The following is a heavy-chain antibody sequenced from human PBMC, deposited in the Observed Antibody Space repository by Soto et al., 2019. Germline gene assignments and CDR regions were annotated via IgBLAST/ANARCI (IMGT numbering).Heavy chain of an antibody. CDR2: INHSGST. J-gene: IGHJ4*02. D-gene: IGHD5-18*01. CDR3: ARDTAMVKGYQTGGSFDY. Sequence: TSETLSLTCAVYGGSFSVYYWSWIRQPPGKGLEWIGEINHSGSTNYNPSLKSRVTISVDTSKNQFSLKLSSVTAADTAVYYCARDTAMVKGYQTGGSFDYWGQGTLVTVSS. CDR1: GGSFSVYY. V-gene: IGHV4-34*01.